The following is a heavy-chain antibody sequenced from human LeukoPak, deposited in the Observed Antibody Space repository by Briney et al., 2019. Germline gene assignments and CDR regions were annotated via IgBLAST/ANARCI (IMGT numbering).Heavy chain of an antibody. CDR3: ARDSGSYSRDFDY. CDR2: IYYSGST. D-gene: IGHD1-26*01. CDR1: GGSISSYY. J-gene: IGHJ4*02. Sequence: PSETLSLTCTVSGGSISSYYWNWIRQPPGKGLGWIGYIYYSGSTNYNPSLKSRVTISVDTSKNQFSLKLSSVTASDTAVYYCARDSGSYSRDFDYWGQGTLVTVSS. V-gene: IGHV4-59*01.